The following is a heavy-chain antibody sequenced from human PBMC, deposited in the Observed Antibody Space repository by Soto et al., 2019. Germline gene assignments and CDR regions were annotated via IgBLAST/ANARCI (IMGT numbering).Heavy chain of an antibody. CDR3: ARAVSYSYGLLRAFDI. CDR2: INPNSGGT. V-gene: IGHV1-2*04. J-gene: IGHJ3*02. CDR1: GYTFTGYY. Sequence: ASVKVSCKASGYTFTGYYMHWVRQAPGQGLEWMGWINPNSGGTNYAQKFQGWVTMTRDTSISTAYMELSRLRSDDTAVYYCARAVSYSYGLLRAFDIWGQGTMVTVSS. D-gene: IGHD5-18*01.